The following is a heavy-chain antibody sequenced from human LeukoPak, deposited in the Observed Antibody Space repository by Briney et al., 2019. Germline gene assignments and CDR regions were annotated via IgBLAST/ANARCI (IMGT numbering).Heavy chain of an antibody. J-gene: IGHJ1*01. CDR3: ARLKRSSWAGGMDFQH. Sequence: GGSLRLSCAASGFTFSSSWMNWVRQAPGKGLEWVANIKQDGSEKYYVDSVKGRFTISRDNAKNSLCLQMNSLRAEDTAVYYCARLKRSSWAGGMDFQHWGQGTLVTVSS. V-gene: IGHV3-7*01. CDR1: GFTFSSSW. CDR2: IKQDGSEK. D-gene: IGHD6-13*01.